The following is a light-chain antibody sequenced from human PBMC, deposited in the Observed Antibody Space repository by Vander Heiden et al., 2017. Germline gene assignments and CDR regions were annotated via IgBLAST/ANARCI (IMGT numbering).Light chain of an antibody. Sequence: QSVLTQPPSASGTPGQRVTISCSGSSPNIGRNTVNWYQQLPGTAPKLLIYSNNQRPSGVPDRFSGSKSGTSASLAISGLQSEDEADYYCAAWDDSLNAWVFGGGTKLTVL. CDR1: SPNIGRNT. CDR2: SNN. J-gene: IGLJ3*02. CDR3: AAWDDSLNAWV. V-gene: IGLV1-44*01.